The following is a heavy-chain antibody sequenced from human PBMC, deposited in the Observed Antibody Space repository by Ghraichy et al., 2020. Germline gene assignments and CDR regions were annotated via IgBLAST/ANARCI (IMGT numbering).Heavy chain of an antibody. V-gene: IGHV3-23*01. Sequence: GGSLRLSCAASGFTFSSYAMSWVRQAPGKGLEWVSALSYTGGTTYYADSVKGRFTISRDNSKNTLHLQMNSLRVEDTAVYYCAKLTNLVTLPFDYWGQGTLVTVSS. CDR2: LSYTGGTT. CDR1: GFTFSSYA. CDR3: AKLTNLVTLPFDY. D-gene: IGHD1-26*01. J-gene: IGHJ4*02.